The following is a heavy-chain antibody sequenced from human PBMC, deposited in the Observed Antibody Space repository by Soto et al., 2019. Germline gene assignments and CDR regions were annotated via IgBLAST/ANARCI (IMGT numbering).Heavy chain of an antibody. Sequence: EVQLVESGGGLVKPGGSLRLSCAASGFTFSSYSMNWVRQAPGKGLEWVSSISISSSYIYYADSVKGRFTIARDNAKNSLYLQMNSLRAEDTAVYYCARDSYSNQPDYWGQGTLVIVSS. D-gene: IGHD4-4*01. CDR1: GFTFSSYS. CDR2: ISISSSYI. V-gene: IGHV3-21*01. J-gene: IGHJ4*02. CDR3: ARDSYSNQPDY.